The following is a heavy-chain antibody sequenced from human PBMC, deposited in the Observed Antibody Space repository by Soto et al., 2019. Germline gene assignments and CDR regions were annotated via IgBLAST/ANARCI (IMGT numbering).Heavy chain of an antibody. J-gene: IGHJ4*02. Sequence: GGSLRLSCAASGFTFSDYYMSWIRQAPGKGLGWVSYISSSSSYTNYADSVKGRFTISRDNAKNSLYLQMNSLRAEDTAVYYCARDGVAGSDYFDYWGQGTLVTVAS. V-gene: IGHV3-11*06. D-gene: IGHD6-19*01. CDR2: ISSSSSYT. CDR1: GFTFSDYY. CDR3: ARDGVAGSDYFDY.